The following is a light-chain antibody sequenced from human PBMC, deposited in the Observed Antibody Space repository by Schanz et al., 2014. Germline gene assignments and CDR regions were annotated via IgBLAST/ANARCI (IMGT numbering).Light chain of an antibody. Sequence: DIVMTQSPLSLPVTPGEPASISCRSSQSLLHSNGYNYLDWYLQKPGQSPQLLIYLGSNRASGVPDRFSGSGSGTDFTLKISTVEAEDVGVYYCMQALQTPATFGQGTKLEMK. CDR2: LGS. CDR3: MQALQTPAT. CDR1: QSLLHSNGYNY. J-gene: IGKJ2*01. V-gene: IGKV2-28*01.